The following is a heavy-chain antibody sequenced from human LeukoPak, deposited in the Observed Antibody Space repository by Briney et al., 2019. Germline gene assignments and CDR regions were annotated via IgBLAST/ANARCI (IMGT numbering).Heavy chain of an antibody. V-gene: IGHV5-51*01. D-gene: IGHD2-21*02. CDR1: GYSFTSYW. CDR2: IYPGDSDT. J-gene: IGHJ5*02. Sequence: GESLKSSCKGSGYSFTSYWIGWVRQMPRKGLEWMGIIYPGDSDTRYSPSFQGQVTISADKSISTAYLQWSSLKASDTAMYYCARHAYCGGDCYSLNWFDPWGQGTLVTVSS. CDR3: ARHAYCGGDCYSLNWFDP.